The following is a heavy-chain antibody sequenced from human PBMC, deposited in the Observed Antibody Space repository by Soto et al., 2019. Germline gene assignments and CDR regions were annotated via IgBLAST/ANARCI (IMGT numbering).Heavy chain of an antibody. Sequence: ASVKVSCKASGYTFTSYGTSWVRQAPGQGLEWMGWISAYNGNTNYAQKLQGRVTMTTDTSTSTAYMELRSLRSDDTAVYYCARVGYYDFWSGYYTLDAFDTWGQGTMVTVSS. CDR1: GYTFTSYG. D-gene: IGHD3-3*01. CDR3: ARVGYYDFWSGYYTLDAFDT. J-gene: IGHJ3*02. CDR2: ISAYNGNT. V-gene: IGHV1-18*04.